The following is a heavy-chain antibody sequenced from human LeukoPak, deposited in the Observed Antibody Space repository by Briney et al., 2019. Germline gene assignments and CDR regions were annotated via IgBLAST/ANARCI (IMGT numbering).Heavy chain of an antibody. CDR3: VKDCGLGGSRDY. CDR2: IPYDGRNK. Sequence: PGGSLRLSCAASGFTFKSYGMHWVRQAPGKGLEWVTFIPYDGRNKNYADSVRGRFTISRDNSKNTVYLQMNSLRTEDTAMHYCVKDCGLGGSRDYWGQGTLVTVSS. J-gene: IGHJ4*02. V-gene: IGHV3-30*02. D-gene: IGHD1-26*01. CDR1: GFTFKSYG.